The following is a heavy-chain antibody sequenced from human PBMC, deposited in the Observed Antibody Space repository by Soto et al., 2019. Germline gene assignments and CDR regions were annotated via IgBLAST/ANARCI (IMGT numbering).Heavy chain of an antibody. CDR1: GDSIISSDFY. Sequence: PSETLSLTCTVSGDSIISSDFYWGWVRQPPGKGLERIGSIFYLGSSYYNPSLKSRVTMSVDTYKNQFSLRLRSVTAADTPLYFCARHSLALRNHNWFDPWGQGIMVTVSS. D-gene: IGHD3-3*02. J-gene: IGHJ5*02. CDR2: IFYLGSS. V-gene: IGHV4-39*01. CDR3: ARHSLALRNHNWFDP.